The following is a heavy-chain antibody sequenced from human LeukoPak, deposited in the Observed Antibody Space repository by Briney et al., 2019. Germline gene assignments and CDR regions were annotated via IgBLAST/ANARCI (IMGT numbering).Heavy chain of an antibody. D-gene: IGHD6-13*01. CDR2: IYYSGST. Sequence: SETLSLTCTVSGGSISSSSYYWGWIRQPPGKGLEWIGYIYYSGSTNYNPSLKSRVTISVDTSKNQFSLKLSSVTAADTAVYYCATHTHVQLAFDYWGQGTLVTVSS. V-gene: IGHV4-61*05. CDR1: GGSISSSSYY. CDR3: ATHTHVQLAFDY. J-gene: IGHJ4*02.